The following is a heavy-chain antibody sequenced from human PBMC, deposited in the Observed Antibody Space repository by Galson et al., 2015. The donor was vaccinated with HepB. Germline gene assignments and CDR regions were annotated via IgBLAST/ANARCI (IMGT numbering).Heavy chain of an antibody. J-gene: IGHJ4*02. CDR2: ISPDGITT. V-gene: IGHV3-30-3*01. Sequence: SLRLSCAASGFTFTGHNMHWVRQAPGKGLEWVAIISPDGITTFCPDSLRGRFTISRDNSKNTLYLQMNSLRPEDTALYYCARDFRWNFDQWGQGTLVTVSS. CDR3: ARDFRWNFDQ. D-gene: IGHD1-1*01. CDR1: GFTFTGHN.